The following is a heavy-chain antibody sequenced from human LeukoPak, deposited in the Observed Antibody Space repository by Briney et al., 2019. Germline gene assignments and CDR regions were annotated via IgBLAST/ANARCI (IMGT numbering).Heavy chain of an antibody. CDR2: ISSSGTTI. V-gene: IGHV3-48*03. Sequence: GGSLRLSCAASGFTFSSYEMNWVRQAPGKGLEWVSYISSSGTTIYHADSVKGRFTISRDNAKNPLYLQMNSLGAEDAGLYYCAGGPTTGNLDYWGQGSLVTVSS. J-gene: IGHJ4*02. D-gene: IGHD1-1*01. CDR1: GFTFSSYE. CDR3: AGGPTTGNLDY.